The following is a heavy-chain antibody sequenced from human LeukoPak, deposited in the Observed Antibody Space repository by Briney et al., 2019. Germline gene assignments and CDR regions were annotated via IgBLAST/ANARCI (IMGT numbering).Heavy chain of an antibody. J-gene: IGHJ5*02. CDR3: ARVPKWREFDP. CDR2: IHYSGST. D-gene: IGHD5-12*01. CDR1: GGSISSYY. Sequence: SETLSLTCTVSGGSISSYYWSWIRQPPGKGLEWIGYIHYSGSTSYNPSLKSRVTISLDTSKNQFSLKVSSVTAADTAVYYCARVPKWREFDPWGQGTLVTVSS. V-gene: IGHV4-30-4*01.